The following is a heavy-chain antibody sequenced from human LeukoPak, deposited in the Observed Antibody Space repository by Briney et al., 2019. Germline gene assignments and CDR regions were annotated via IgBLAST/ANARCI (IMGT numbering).Heavy chain of an antibody. CDR1: GFTFSSYN. D-gene: IGHD6-19*01. V-gene: IGHV3-21*01. Sequence: PGGSLRLSCAASGFTFSSYNMNWVRQPPGKGLEWVSYISSSSGHIHYADSVKGRFTISRDNANNSLYLQMNSLRDEDTAVYYCARDRGTVAVPYFDYWGQGSLVTVSS. J-gene: IGHJ4*02. CDR2: ISSSSGHI. CDR3: ARDRGTVAVPYFDY.